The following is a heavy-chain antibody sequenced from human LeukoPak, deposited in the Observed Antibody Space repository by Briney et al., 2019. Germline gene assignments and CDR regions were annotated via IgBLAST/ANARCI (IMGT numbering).Heavy chain of an antibody. D-gene: IGHD2-2*01. Sequence: SVKLSCKASGGTFSSYAISWVRQAPGQGLEWMGRIIPILGIANYAQKFQGRVTITADKSTSTAYMELSSLRSEDTAVYYCARAALIPAAAIRWFDPWGQGTLVTVSS. J-gene: IGHJ5*02. CDR3: ARAALIPAAAIRWFDP. CDR1: GGTFSSYA. CDR2: IIPILGIA. V-gene: IGHV1-69*04.